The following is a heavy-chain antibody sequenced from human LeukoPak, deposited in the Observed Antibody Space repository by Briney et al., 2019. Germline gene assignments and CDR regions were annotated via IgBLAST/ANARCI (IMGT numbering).Heavy chain of an antibody. CDR2: ISAYNGNT. Sequence: ASVKVSCKASGYTFTSYGISWVRQAPGHGLEWMGWISAYNGNTNYAQKLQGRVTMTTDTSTSTAYMELRSLRSDDTAVYYCARDLRMNDYGDYVSSHFTTGYFDYWGQGTLVTVSS. CDR1: GYTFTSYG. CDR3: ARDLRMNDYGDYVSSHFTTGYFDY. D-gene: IGHD4-17*01. V-gene: IGHV1-18*01. J-gene: IGHJ4*02.